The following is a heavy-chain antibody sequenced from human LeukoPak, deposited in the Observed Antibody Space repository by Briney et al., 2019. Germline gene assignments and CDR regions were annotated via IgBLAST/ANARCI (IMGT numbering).Heavy chain of an antibody. V-gene: IGHV3-30*04. CDR3: ARDEDIVATIGGYFDY. CDR2: ISYDGSNK. D-gene: IGHD5-12*01. J-gene: IGHJ4*02. CDR1: GFTFSSYA. Sequence: GGSLRLSCAASGFTFSSYAMHWVRQASGKGLEWVAVISYDGSNKYYADSVKGRFTISRDNSKNTLYLQMNSLRAEDTAVYYCARDEDIVATIGGYFDYWGQGTLVTVSS.